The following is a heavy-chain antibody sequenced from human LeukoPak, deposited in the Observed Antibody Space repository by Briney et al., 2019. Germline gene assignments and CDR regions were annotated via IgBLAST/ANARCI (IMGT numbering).Heavy chain of an antibody. D-gene: IGHD1-26*01. V-gene: IGHV3-30*04. J-gene: IGHJ4*02. CDR2: ISYDGSNK. CDR3: ARDLEGATTYLDY. Sequence: GRSLRLSCAASGFTFSSYAMHWVRQAPGKGLEWVAVISYDGSNKYYADSVKGRFTISRDNSKNTLYLQMNSLRAEDTAVYYCARDLEGATTYLDYWGQGTLVTVS. CDR1: GFTFSSYA.